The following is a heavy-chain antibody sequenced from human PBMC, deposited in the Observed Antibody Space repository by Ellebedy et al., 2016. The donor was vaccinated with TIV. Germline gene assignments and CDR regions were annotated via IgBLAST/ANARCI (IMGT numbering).Heavy chain of an antibody. D-gene: IGHD3-10*01. CDR1: GYIFTDYY. V-gene: IGHV1-2*02. CDR2: INPNNGGT. CDR3: TRGTSGGYFDY. J-gene: IGHJ4*02. Sequence: AASVKVSCKVSGYIFTDYYIHWFRQAPGQEFEWMGWINPNNGGTTYAQKFQDRVTMTSDTTISTVYMDLSRLTSDDTAVYYCTRGTSGGYFDYWGQGTLVPVSS.